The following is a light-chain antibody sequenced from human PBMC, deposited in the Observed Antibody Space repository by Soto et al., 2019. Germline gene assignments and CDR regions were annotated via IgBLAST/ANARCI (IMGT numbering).Light chain of an antibody. CDR2: EVS. J-gene: IGLJ1*01. CDR1: SSDIGIYNY. Sequence: QSALTQPASVSGSPGQSITISCTATSSDIGIYNYISWFQQHPGKAPKLMIYEVSNRPSGVSNRFSGSKSGKTASLTISGLQAEDEADYYCSSYTASSTLVFGTGTKLTVL. V-gene: IGLV2-14*01. CDR3: SSYTASSTLV.